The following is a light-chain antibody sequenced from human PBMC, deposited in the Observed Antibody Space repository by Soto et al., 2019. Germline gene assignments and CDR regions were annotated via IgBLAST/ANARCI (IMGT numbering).Light chain of an antibody. V-gene: IGLV4-69*01. CDR1: SGHSIYA. CDR2: LNSDGSH. Sequence: QPVLTQSPSASASLGASVKLTCTLSSGHSIYAIAWHQQQPEKGPRYLMKLNSDGSHSKGXGIPDRFSGSSSGAERYLTISSLQSEDEADYYCQTWGSGIHVFGGGTKLTVL. J-gene: IGLJ2*01. CDR3: QTWGSGIHV.